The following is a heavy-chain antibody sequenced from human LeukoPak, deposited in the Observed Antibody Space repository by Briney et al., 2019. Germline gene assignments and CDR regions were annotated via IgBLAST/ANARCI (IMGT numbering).Heavy chain of an antibody. CDR2: IKQDGSEK. CDR3: ARDGRTVTTHPSYDS. CDR1: GFTFSSYA. D-gene: IGHD4-17*01. V-gene: IGHV3-7*01. J-gene: IGHJ4*02. Sequence: GGSLRLSCAASGFTFSSYAMSWVRQAPGKGLEWVANIKQDGSEKYYVDSVKGRFTISRDNAKNSLYLQMNSLRADDTAVYYCARDGRTVTTHPSYDSWGQGTLVTVSS.